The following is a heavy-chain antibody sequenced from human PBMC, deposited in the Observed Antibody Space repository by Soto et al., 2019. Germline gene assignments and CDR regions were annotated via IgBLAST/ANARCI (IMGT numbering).Heavy chain of an antibody. CDR1: GGIFSSYA. CDR3: ARVTSMVRGVIDNWFDP. V-gene: IGHV1-69*13. J-gene: IGHJ5*02. CDR2: IIPMYGPA. Sequence: SVKVSCKASGGIFSSYAIHWVRQAPGQGLEWMGGIIPMYGPAKYAQRFQGRVTITADESTTTVYMELTSLTSQDTAVYYCARVTSMVRGVIDNWFDPWGHGTLVTVS. D-gene: IGHD3-10*01.